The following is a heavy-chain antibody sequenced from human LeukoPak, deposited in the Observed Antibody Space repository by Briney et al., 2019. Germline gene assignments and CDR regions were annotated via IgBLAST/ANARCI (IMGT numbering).Heavy chain of an antibody. D-gene: IGHD5-12*01. CDR1: GFTFDDYA. V-gene: IGHV3-9*01. CDR3: ARGKGYSGYDDAFDI. CDR2: ISWNSGSI. J-gene: IGHJ3*02. Sequence: GGSLRLSCAASGFTFDDYAMHWVRQAPGKGLEWVSGISWNSGSIYYADSVKGRFTISRDNAKNSLYLQMNSLRAEDTAVYYCARGKGYSGYDDAFDIWGQGTMVTVSS.